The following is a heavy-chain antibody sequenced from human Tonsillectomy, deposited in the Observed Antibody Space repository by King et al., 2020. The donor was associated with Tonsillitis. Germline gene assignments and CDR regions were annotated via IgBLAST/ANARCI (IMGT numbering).Heavy chain of an antibody. CDR1: GFTFDDYA. J-gene: IGHJ4*02. CDR3: AKGYCSGGSCYSDY. Sequence: VQLVESGGGLVQPGRSLRLSCAASGFTFDDYAMYWVRQAPGKGLEWGSGISWNSGTIDYAASVKGRFTISRDNANNSLYLQMNSLRTEDTALYYCAKGYCSGGSCYSDYWGQGTLVTVSS. CDR2: ISWNSGTI. D-gene: IGHD2-15*01. V-gene: IGHV3-9*01.